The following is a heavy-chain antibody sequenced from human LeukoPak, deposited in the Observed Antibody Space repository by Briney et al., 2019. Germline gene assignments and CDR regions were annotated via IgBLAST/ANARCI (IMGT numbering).Heavy chain of an antibody. V-gene: IGHV3-21*01. Sequence: GGSLRLSCADSVYTFSGHGMNWVRQAPGKGREWVSFISRSSRYIYSTDSVRGRFTISRDNAKNTLYLQMNSLRCEDTAVYYCARDGGGYSDYEFVYWGQGTLVTVS. CDR3: ARDGGGYSDYEFVY. CDR1: VYTFSGHG. D-gene: IGHD5-12*01. J-gene: IGHJ4*02. CDR2: ISRSSRYI.